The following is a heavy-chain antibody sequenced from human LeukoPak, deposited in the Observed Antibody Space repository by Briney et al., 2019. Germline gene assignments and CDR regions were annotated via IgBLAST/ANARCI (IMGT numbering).Heavy chain of an antibody. Sequence: QPGGSLRLSCAASGFTFSDYYMSWIRQAPGKGLEWVSVIYSGGSTYYADSVKGRFTISRDNSKNTLYLQMNSLRAEDTAVYYCARAPYYYDSSGPHPGAFDIWGQGTMVTVSS. J-gene: IGHJ3*02. CDR3: ARAPYYYDSSGPHPGAFDI. CDR1: GFTFSDYY. V-gene: IGHV3-53*01. D-gene: IGHD3-22*01. CDR2: IYSGGST.